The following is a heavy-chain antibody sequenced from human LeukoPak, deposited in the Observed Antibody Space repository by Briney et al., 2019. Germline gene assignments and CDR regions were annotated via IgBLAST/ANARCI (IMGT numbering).Heavy chain of an antibody. CDR3: ARHSGYSYGYAYYYYYMDV. D-gene: IGHD5-18*01. V-gene: IGHV4-59*08. CDR2: IYYSGST. CDR1: GGSISSYY. Sequence: SSETLSLTCTVSGGSISSYYWSWIRQPPGKGLEWIGYIYYSGSTHYNPSLKSRVTISVDPSKNQFSLKLSSVTAADTAVYYCARHSGYSYGYAYYYYYMDVWGKGTTVTVSS. J-gene: IGHJ6*03.